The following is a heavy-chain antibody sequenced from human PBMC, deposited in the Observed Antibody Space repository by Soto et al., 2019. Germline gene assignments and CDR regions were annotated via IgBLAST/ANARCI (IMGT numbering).Heavy chain of an antibody. J-gene: IGHJ6*02. CDR1: GGSISSYY. D-gene: IGHD3-3*01. Sequence: SETLSLTCTVSGGSISSYYWSWIRQPPGKGLEWIGYIYYSGSTNYNPSLKSRVTISVDTSKNQFSLKLSSVTAADTAVYYCARLSDYDFWSGRGSGMDVWGQGTTV. CDR2: IYYSGST. CDR3: ARLSDYDFWSGRGSGMDV. V-gene: IGHV4-59*01.